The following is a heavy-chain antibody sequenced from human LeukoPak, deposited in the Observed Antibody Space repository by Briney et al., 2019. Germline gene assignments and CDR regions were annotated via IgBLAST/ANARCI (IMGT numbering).Heavy chain of an antibody. Sequence: ASVKVSCKASGYTFTSYDINWVRQATGQGLEWMGWMNPNSGNTGYAQKFQGRATMTRNTSISTAYMELSSLRSEDTAVYYCARGPGYCSGGSCYSVWFDPWGQGTLVTVSS. D-gene: IGHD2-15*01. CDR3: ARGPGYCSGGSCYSVWFDP. CDR1: GYTFTSYD. J-gene: IGHJ5*02. CDR2: MNPNSGNT. V-gene: IGHV1-8*01.